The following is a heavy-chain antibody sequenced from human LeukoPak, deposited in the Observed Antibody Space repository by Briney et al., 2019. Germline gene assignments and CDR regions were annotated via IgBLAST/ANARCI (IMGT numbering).Heavy chain of an antibody. CDR3: ARTSYYGSGSPFDY. V-gene: IGHV4-39*07. J-gene: IGHJ4*02. D-gene: IGHD3-10*01. Sequence: SETLSLTCTVSGGSINSGSYFWGWIRQPPGKGLEWIGSIYYSGSAYYNPSLKSRVTMSVDTSRNQFSLKLSSVTAADTAVYYCARTSYYGSGSPFDYWGQGTLVTVSS. CDR2: IYYSGSA. CDR1: GGSINSGSYF.